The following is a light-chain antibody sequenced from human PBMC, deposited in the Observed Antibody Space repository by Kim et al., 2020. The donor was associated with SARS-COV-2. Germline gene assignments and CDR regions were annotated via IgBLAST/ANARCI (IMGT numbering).Light chain of an antibody. Sequence: EIVLTQSPGTLSLSPGERATLSCRAGQSVSSNYLGWYQQKPGQAPRLLIYGASRRATGIPDRFSASGSGTDFTLTISRLEPEDFAVYYCQQYGSAPITFGQGTRLEIK. J-gene: IGKJ5*01. CDR2: GAS. CDR3: QQYGSAPIT. V-gene: IGKV3-20*01. CDR1: QSVSSNY.